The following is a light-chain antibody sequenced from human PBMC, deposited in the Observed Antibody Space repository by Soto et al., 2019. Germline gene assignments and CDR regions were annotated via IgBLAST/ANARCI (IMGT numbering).Light chain of an antibody. J-gene: IGKJ5*01. CDR2: GAS. Sequence: VMTQAPATLSVSPGERATLSCRASQTINNNVAWYQLKDGQVPRLVIYGASNRATGIPARFSGSGSGTDFTLTITGLEPADFAVYYCQQYGTSPITFGQGTRLEIK. V-gene: IGKV3-20*01. CDR3: QQYGTSPIT. CDR1: QTINNN.